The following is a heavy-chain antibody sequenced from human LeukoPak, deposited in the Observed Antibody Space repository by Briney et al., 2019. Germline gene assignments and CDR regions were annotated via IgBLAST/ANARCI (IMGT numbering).Heavy chain of an antibody. Sequence: SQTLSLTCAISGDSVSSNNGAWNWIRQSPSRGLEWLGRTYYRSKWYNDYAESLISRITISPVTSKNQFSLQLYSVTPEDTAVYYCARDVGTTGWHTFDYWGQGTLVTVST. D-gene: IGHD3-9*01. CDR3: ARDVGTTGWHTFDY. CDR2: TYYRSKWYN. J-gene: IGHJ4*02. CDR1: GDSVSSNNGA. V-gene: IGHV6-1*01.